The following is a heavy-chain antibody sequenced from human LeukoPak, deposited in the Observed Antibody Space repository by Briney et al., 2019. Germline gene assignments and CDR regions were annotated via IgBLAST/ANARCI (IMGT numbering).Heavy chain of an antibody. CDR3: AKLGYCSGGSCYSDDY. CDR1: GFTFSSYG. V-gene: IGHV3-30*02. D-gene: IGHD2-15*01. CDR2: IRYDGSNK. J-gene: IGHJ4*02. Sequence: GRSLRLSCAASGFTFSSYGMHWVRQAPGKGLEWVAFIRYDGSNKYYADSVKGRFTISRDNSKNTLYLQMNSLRAEDTAVYYCAKLGYCSGGSCYSDDYWGQGTLVTVSS.